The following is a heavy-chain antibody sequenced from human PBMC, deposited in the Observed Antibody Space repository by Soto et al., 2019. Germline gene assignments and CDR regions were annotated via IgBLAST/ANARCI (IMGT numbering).Heavy chain of an antibody. CDR1: GFTFSSYA. CDR2: ISYDGSNK. CDR3: ARDLLTGELSTNYYYYGMDV. Sequence: GGSLRLSCAASGFTFSSYAMHWVRQAPGKGLEWVAVISYDGSNKYYADSVKGRFTISRDNSKNTLYLQMNSLRAEDTAVYYCARDLLTGELSTNYYYYGMDVWGQGTTVTVSS. J-gene: IGHJ6*02. D-gene: IGHD3-16*02. V-gene: IGHV3-30-3*01.